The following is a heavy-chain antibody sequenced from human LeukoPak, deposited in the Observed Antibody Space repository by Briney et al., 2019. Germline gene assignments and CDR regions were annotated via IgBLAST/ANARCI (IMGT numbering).Heavy chain of an antibody. CDR3: AKSLCSGGSCYSPLDY. CDR2: ISGSGGST. D-gene: IGHD2-15*01. Sequence: GGSLRLSCAASGFTFSSYAMSWVRQAPGKGLEWVSAISGSGGSTYYADSVKGRFTISRDNSKNTLYLQMNSLRAEDTAVYYCAKSLCSGGSCYSPLDYWGQGTLVTVSS. J-gene: IGHJ4*02. CDR1: GFTFSSYA. V-gene: IGHV3-23*01.